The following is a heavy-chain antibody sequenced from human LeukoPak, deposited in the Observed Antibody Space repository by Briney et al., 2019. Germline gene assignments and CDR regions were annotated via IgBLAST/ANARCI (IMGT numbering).Heavy chain of an antibody. D-gene: IGHD1-26*01. CDR1: GYTFTSYD. V-gene: IGHV1-8*03. CDR3: ARGYSTDWYFDL. CDR2: MNPNSGNT. J-gene: IGHJ2*01. Sequence: ASVKVSCKASGYTFTSYDINWVRQATGQGLEWMGWMNPNSGNTGYAQKFQGRVTITRNTSISTAYMELSSLRSEDTAVYYCARGYSTDWYFDLWGRGTLVTVSS.